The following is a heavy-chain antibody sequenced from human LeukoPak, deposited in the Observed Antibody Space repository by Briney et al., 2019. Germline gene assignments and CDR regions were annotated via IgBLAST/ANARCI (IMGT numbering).Heavy chain of an antibody. CDR2: IYPGDSDT. CDR3: ASPKWDCSSTSCYTYAFHI. J-gene: IGHJ3*02. D-gene: IGHD2-2*02. Sequence: GESLKISCKGSGYSFTSYWIGWVRQMPGKGLERMGIIYPGDSDTRYSPSFQGQVTISADKSISTAYLQWSSLKASDTAMYYCASPKWDCSSTSCYTYAFHIWGQGTMVTVSS. V-gene: IGHV5-51*01. CDR1: GYSFTSYW.